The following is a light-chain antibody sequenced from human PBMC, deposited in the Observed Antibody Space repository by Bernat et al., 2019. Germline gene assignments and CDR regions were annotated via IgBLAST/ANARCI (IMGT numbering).Light chain of an antibody. CDR1: QSVLYSSNNKNY. V-gene: IGKV4-1*01. CDR3: QQYYDTPLT. Sequence: IVMTQSPDSLAVSLGERATINCKSSQSVLYSSNNKNYLAWYQQKPGQPPQLLLYWASTRESGVPDRFSGSGSATDFTLTISSLQAEDVAVYYCQQYYDTPLTFGGGTKVEIK. J-gene: IGKJ4*01. CDR2: WAS.